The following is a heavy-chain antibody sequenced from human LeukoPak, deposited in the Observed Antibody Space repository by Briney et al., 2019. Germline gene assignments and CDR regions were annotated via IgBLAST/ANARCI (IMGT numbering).Heavy chain of an antibody. CDR3: ARDRTTMVRGVTPSFDY. V-gene: IGHV1-2*02. Sequence: ASVKVSCKASGYTFTGYYMHWVRQAPGQGLEWMGWINPSSSGTNYAQKFQGRVTMTRDTSISTAYMELSRLRSDDTAVYYCARDRTTMVRGVTPSFDYWGQGTLVTVSS. J-gene: IGHJ4*02. CDR2: INPSSSGT. CDR1: GYTFTGYY. D-gene: IGHD3-10*01.